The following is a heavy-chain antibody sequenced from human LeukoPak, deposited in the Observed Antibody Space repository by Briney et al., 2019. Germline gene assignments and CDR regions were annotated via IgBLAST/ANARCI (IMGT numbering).Heavy chain of an antibody. V-gene: IGHV1-2*02. D-gene: IGHD6-13*01. J-gene: IGHJ5*02. CDR1: GYTFTGCY. CDR2: INPNSGGT. Sequence: ASVKVSCKASGYTFTGCYMHWVRQAPGQGLEWMGWINPNSGGTNYAQKFQGRVTMTRDTSISTAYMELSRLRSDDTAVYYCARDWGYSSSCLLPWGQGTLVTVSS. CDR3: ARDWGYSSSCLLP.